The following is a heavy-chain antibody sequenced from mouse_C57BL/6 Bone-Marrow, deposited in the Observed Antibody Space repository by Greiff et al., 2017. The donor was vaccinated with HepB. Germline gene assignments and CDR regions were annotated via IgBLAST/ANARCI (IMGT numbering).Heavy chain of an antibody. CDR2: IDPENGDT. CDR3: TTSDYGFIYLWYFDV. J-gene: IGHJ1*03. V-gene: IGHV14-4*01. CDR1: GFNIKDDY. D-gene: IGHD2-2*01. Sequence: VQLKQSGAELVRPGASVKLSCTASGFNIKDDYMHWVKQRPEQGLEWIGWIDPENGDTEYASKFQGKATITADTSSNTAYLQLSSLTSEDTAVYYCTTSDYGFIYLWYFDVWGTGTTVTVSS.